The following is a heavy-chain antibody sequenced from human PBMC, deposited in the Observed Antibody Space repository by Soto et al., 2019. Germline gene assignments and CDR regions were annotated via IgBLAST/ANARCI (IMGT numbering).Heavy chain of an antibody. CDR3: ARDQGRATADGPLGNGLDV. Sequence: QVHLVESGGGVVQPVTSLRLSCAASGFSFSDYGMHWVRQAPGKGLEWLTIIWFDASHEYYADSVKGRFTISRDNSNNTLYLQLNSLTADDTAVYFCARDQGRATADGPLGNGLDVWGQGTAVTVSS. D-gene: IGHD6-13*01. CDR1: GFSFSDYG. CDR2: IWFDASHE. V-gene: IGHV3-33*01. J-gene: IGHJ6*02.